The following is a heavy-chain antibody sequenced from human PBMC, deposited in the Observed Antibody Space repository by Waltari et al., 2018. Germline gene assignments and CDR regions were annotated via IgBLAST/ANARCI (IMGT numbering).Heavy chain of an antibody. CDR3: ASPGDYDSSGYYYYYYGMDV. J-gene: IGHJ6*02. CDR1: GGSISSSSYY. V-gene: IGHV4-39*01. CDR2: IYYSGST. D-gene: IGHD3-22*01. Sequence: QLQLQESGPGLVKPSETMSLTCTVSGGSISSSSYYWGWSRQPPGKGLEWIGRIYYSGSTYYNPSLKSRFTISVDTSKNQFSLKLSSVTAADTAVYYCASPGDYDSSGYYYYYYGMDVWGQGTTVTVSS.